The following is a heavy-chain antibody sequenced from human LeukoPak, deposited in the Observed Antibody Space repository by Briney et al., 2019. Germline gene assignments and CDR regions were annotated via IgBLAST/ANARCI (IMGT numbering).Heavy chain of an antibody. V-gene: IGHV4-59*01. CDR3: AGLGGSYGYMDV. Sequence: SETLSLTCTVSGGSISSYYWSWIRQPPGKGLEWIGYIYYSGSTNYNPSLKSRVTISVDTSKNQFSLKLSSVTAADTAVYYCAGLGGSYGYMDVWGKGTTVAISS. CDR1: GGSISSYY. D-gene: IGHD3-16*01. CDR2: IYYSGST. J-gene: IGHJ6*03.